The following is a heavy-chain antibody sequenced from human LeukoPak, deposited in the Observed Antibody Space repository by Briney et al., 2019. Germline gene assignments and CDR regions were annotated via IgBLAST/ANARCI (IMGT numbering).Heavy chain of an antibody. Sequence: PGGSLRLSCAASGFTVSNNYMSWVRQPAGKGLEGVSVIYSGGSTYYADSVKGRFTISRDNSKNTLYLQMNSLRAEDTAVYYCARGPLAVAGNDYWGQGTLVTASS. J-gene: IGHJ4*02. CDR2: IYSGGST. V-gene: IGHV3-66*01. CDR1: GFTVSNNY. D-gene: IGHD6-19*01. CDR3: ARGPLAVAGNDY.